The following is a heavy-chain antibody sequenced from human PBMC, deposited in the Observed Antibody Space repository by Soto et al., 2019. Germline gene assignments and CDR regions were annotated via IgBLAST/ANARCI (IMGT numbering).Heavy chain of an antibody. CDR3: AKDRHPDGFCTFDY. D-gene: IGHD3-3*01. J-gene: IGHJ4*02. V-gene: IGHV3-23*01. Sequence: EVQLLESGGHWIQPGESLRLSCAASGFSFSGYTMNWVRQAQGKGLEWISGINRGGGTTYYADSVKGRFTISRDDSKNILYLQMNSPRAEDTAIYYCAKDRHPDGFCTFDYWGRGTLVTVSS. CDR2: INRGGGTT. CDR1: GFSFSGYT.